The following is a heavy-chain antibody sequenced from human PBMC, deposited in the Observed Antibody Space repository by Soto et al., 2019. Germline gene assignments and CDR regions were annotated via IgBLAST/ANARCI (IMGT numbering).Heavy chain of an antibody. CDR3: ARGPEEGLLADYYYYGMDV. D-gene: IGHD2-21*01. V-gene: IGHV4-59*01. CDR2: IYYSGST. CDR1: GGSISSYY. Sequence: SETLSLTCXVSGGSISSYYWSWIRQPPGKGLEWIGYIYYSGSTNYNPSLKSRVTISVDTSKNQFSLKLSSATAADTAVYYCARGPEEGLLADYYYYGMDVWGQGTTVTVSS. J-gene: IGHJ6*02.